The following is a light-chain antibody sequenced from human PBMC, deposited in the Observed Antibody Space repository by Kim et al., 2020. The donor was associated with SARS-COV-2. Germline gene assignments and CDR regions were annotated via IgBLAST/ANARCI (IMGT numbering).Light chain of an antibody. Sequence: SSELTQDPAVSVALGQTVRITCQGDSLRIYYATWYQQKPRQAPLLVIFGRNNRPSGIPDRFSGSTSGNTASLTISGAQAEDEADFYCQSRDSGGNVVFGG. J-gene: IGLJ2*01. CDR3: QSRDSGGNVV. V-gene: IGLV3-19*01. CDR1: SLRIYY. CDR2: GRN.